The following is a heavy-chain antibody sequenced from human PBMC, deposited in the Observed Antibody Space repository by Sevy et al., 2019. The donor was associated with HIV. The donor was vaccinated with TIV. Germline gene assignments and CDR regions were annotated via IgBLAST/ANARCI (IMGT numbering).Heavy chain of an antibody. J-gene: IGHJ6*02. V-gene: IGHV3-53*01. D-gene: IGHD3-3*01. CDR2: IYSGGST. CDR3: ASCTLYDFWSGYSDYYYYGMDV. Sequence: GGSLRLSCAASGFTVSSNYMSWVRQAPGKGLEWVSVIYSGGSTYYADSVKGRFTISRDNSKNTLYLQMNSLRAEDTAVYYCASCTLYDFWSGYSDYYYYGMDVWGQGTTVTVSS. CDR1: GFTVSSNY.